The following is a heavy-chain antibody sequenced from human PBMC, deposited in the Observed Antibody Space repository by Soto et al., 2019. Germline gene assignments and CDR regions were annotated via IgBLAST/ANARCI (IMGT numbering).Heavy chain of an antibody. CDR1: GGTFSSYT. J-gene: IGHJ6*03. Sequence: QVQLVQSGAEVKKPGSSVKVSCKASGGTFSSYTISWVRQAPGQGLEWMGRIIPLLGIANYAQKFQGRVTITADKSTSTAYMELSSLRSEDTAVYYCARVVTTDYYYMDVWGKGTTVTVSS. CDR2: IIPLLGIA. D-gene: IGHD4-4*01. V-gene: IGHV1-69*02. CDR3: ARVVTTDYYYMDV.